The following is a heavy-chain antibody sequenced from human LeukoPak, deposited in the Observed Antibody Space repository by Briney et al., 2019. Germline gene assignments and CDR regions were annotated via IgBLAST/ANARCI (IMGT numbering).Heavy chain of an antibody. Sequence: GGSLRLSCAVSGITLSNYAMTWVRQAQGKGLEWVAGISGSGGGTNYADSVKGRCTISRDNYKNTLYLQMNSLGAEDTAVYFCAKRGVVIRVILVGFHKEAYYFDSWGQGALVTVSS. V-gene: IGHV3-23*01. CDR1: GITLSNYA. CDR2: ISGSGGGT. J-gene: IGHJ4*02. CDR3: AKRGVVIRVILVGFHKEAYYFDS. D-gene: IGHD3-22*01.